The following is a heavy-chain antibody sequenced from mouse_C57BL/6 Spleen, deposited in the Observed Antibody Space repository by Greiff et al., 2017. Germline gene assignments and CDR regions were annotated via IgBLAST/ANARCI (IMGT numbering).Heavy chain of an antibody. CDR2: IDPNSGGT. V-gene: IGHV1-72*01. Sequence: VQLQQPGAELVKPGASVKLSCKASGYTFTSSWMHWVKQRPGRGLEWIGRIDPNSGGTKYNEKFKSKATLTVDKPSSTAYMQLSSLTSEDSAVYYCARRSTDKAMDYWGQGTSVTVSS. CDR1: GYTFTSSW. D-gene: IGHD1-1*01. J-gene: IGHJ4*01. CDR3: ARRSTDKAMDY.